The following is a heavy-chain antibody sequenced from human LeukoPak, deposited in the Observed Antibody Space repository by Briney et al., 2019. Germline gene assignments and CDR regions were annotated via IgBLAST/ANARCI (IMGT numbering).Heavy chain of an antibody. CDR3: AKDVSQGYAFDSIEKDY. V-gene: IGHV3-23*01. D-gene: IGHD3-9*01. J-gene: IGHJ4*02. CDR1: GPTFSRYA. CDR2: IREGDGST. Sequence: GESLRLSCAVSGPTFSRYAMSWVRQAPGKGLEWVSAIREGDGSTYCAYSVKGRFTSSRDNAKNTLYLQMSSLGADDTAVYFCAKDVSQGYAFDSIEKDYWGQGTLVTVSS.